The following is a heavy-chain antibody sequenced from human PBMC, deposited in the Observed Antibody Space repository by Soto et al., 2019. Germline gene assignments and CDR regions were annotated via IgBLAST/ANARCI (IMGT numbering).Heavy chain of an antibody. J-gene: IGHJ5*02. V-gene: IGHV1-69*01. CDR3: GRGKMGEMATILRNKGCVA. Sequence: QVPLVQSGAEVKKPRSSVKVSCKASGGTFNNHAINWVRQAPGQGLEWMGGVIPICGTSNYAQKFQGRVTITADESTRPAYMERSSLAHEDTAVYDLGRGKMGEMATILRNKGCVAWGQGGVVTVTS. CDR1: GGTFNNHA. D-gene: IGHD5-12*01. CDR2: VIPICGTS.